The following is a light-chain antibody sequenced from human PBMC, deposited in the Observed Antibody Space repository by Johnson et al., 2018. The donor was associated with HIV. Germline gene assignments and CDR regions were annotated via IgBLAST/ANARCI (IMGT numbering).Light chain of an antibody. V-gene: IGLV1-51*01. CDR1: SSNIGNNY. CDR2: DNN. Sequence: QSVLTQPPSVSAAPGQKVTISCSGSSSNIGNNYVSWYQQLPGTAPKLLIYDNNKRPSGIPDRFSGAKSGTSATLGITGLQTGDEADYDCGKWDSSLSAVYVFGTGTKVTVL. CDR3: GKWDSSLSAVYV. J-gene: IGLJ1*01.